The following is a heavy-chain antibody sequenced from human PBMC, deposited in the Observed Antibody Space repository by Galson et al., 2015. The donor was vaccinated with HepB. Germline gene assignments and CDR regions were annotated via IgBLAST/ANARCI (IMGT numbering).Heavy chain of an antibody. CDR1: GFTFSAYD. CDR3: AKERERGLYYFDY. D-gene: IGHD1-1*01. Sequence: SLRLSCAASGFTFSAYDMHWVRQAPGKGPEWVAVITYDGNTEVYIDSVKGRFTISRDNSKNTVSLQMNSLRAEETAMYYCAKERERGLYYFDYWVQGALVTVSS. CDR2: ITYDGNTE. V-gene: IGHV3-30*18. J-gene: IGHJ4*02.